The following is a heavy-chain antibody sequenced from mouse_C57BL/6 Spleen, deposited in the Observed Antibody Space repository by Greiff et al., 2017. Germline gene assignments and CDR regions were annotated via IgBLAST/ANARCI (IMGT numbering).Heavy chain of an antibody. CDR3: ARGETVVPFAY. Sequence: EVKLMESGPGMVKPSQSLSLTCTVTGYSITSGYDWHWIRHFPGNKLEWMGYISYSGSTNYNPSLKSRISITHDTSKNHFFLKLNSVTTEDTATYYCARGETVVPFAYWGQGTLVTVSA. V-gene: IGHV3-1*01. CDR1: GYSITSGYD. J-gene: IGHJ3*01. D-gene: IGHD1-1*01. CDR2: ISYSGST.